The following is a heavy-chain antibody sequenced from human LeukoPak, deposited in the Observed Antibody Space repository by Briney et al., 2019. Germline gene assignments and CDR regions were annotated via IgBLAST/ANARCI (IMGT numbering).Heavy chain of an antibody. CDR2: ISGSGGST. V-gene: IGHV3-23*01. CDR3: AKDRIAAAGTSCSY. J-gene: IGHJ4*02. Sequence: GGSLRLSCVASGFTVSSNYVSWVRQAPGKGLEWVSAISGSGGSTYYADSVKGRFTISRDNSKNTLYLQMNSLRAEDTAVYYCAKDRIAAAGTSCSYWGQGTLVTVSS. D-gene: IGHD6-13*01. CDR1: GFTVSSNY.